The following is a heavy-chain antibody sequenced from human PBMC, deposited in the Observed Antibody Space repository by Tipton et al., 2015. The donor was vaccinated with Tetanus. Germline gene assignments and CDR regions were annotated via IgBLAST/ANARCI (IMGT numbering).Heavy chain of an antibody. J-gene: IGHJ5*02. Sequence: TLSLTCTVSGGSISSGGYYWTWIRQHPERGLEWIGYIYYTGNTYYNPSLKSRVTISVDTSKNQFSLKLTSLTAADTAVYYCARDQGGGRVARLNWFGPWGQGALVTVSS. D-gene: IGHD3-16*01. CDR1: GGSISSGGYY. CDR2: IYYTGNT. V-gene: IGHV4-31*03. CDR3: ARDQGGGRVARLNWFGP.